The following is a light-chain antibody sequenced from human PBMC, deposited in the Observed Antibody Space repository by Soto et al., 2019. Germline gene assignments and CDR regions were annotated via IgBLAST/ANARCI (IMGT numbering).Light chain of an antibody. Sequence: EIVLTQSPGTLSLSPGERATLSCRASQSVSSRYLAWYQQKPGQAPRFFFFDAFSRATGIPDRFSWSGSGIDFTLTISRLEPEDFSFYYCQQYCSSPRTFGQGTKVDIK. J-gene: IGKJ1*01. V-gene: IGKV3-20*01. CDR3: QQYCSSPRT. CDR1: QSVSSRY. CDR2: DAF.